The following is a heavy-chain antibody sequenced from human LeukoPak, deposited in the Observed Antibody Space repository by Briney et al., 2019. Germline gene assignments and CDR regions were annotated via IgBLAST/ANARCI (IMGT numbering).Heavy chain of an antibody. CDR1: GFSFSTYS. V-gene: IGHV3-23*01. D-gene: IGHD6-19*01. Sequence: GESLRLSCKVSGFSFSTYSMSWVRQAPGKGLEWISTIDDSGADTYYAASVKRGFTISRDNSNNTVYLQMNSLRAEATAVYHCAKDGYSSGWFHFDYWGQGTLVTVSS. CDR2: IDDSGADT. J-gene: IGHJ4*02. CDR3: AKDGYSSGWFHFDY.